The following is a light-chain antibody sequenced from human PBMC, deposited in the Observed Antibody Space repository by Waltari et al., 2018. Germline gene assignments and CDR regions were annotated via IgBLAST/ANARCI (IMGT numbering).Light chain of an antibody. CDR3: YSTDSSGTNWV. J-gene: IGLJ3*02. V-gene: IGLV3-10*01. CDR1: ALPKKY. Sequence: SYDLPQPPSLSVSPAQTSMIPFSGHALPKKYAYWYQQKSGQAPVLVIYEDSKRPSGIPERFSGSSSGTMATLTISGAQVEDEADYYCYSTDSSGTNWVFGGGTKLTVL. CDR2: EDS.